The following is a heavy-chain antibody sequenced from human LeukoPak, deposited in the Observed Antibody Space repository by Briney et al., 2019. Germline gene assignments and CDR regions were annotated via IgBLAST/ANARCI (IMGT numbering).Heavy chain of an antibody. V-gene: IGHV1-2*02. Sequence: ASVKVSCKASGYTFTGYYIHWVRQAPGQGLEWMGWINPNSGGTNYAQKFQGRVTLTRDTSIRTAYMDLSRLRSDDTAVYYCARDRPRDGNYSNCFDPWGQGTLDIVSS. CDR3: ARDRPRDGNYSNCFDP. CDR1: GYTFTGYY. J-gene: IGHJ5*02. CDR2: INPNSGGT. D-gene: IGHD1-7*01.